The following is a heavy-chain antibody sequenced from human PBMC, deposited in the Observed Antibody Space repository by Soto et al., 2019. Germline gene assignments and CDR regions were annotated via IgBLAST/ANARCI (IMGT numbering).Heavy chain of an antibody. J-gene: IGHJ6*04. CDR2: MRSGAKNFAT. Sequence: SGGGLVRPGGSLKVSCTVSGFTFSGSSIHWVRHSSGRGLEWVGRMRSGAKNFATEYGASMKGRFIISRDDSKNTAYLEMNSLTADDTAVYYCQLRDNMDVWGKGTTV. CDR3: QLRDNMDV. CDR1: GFTFSGSS. V-gene: IGHV3-73*01.